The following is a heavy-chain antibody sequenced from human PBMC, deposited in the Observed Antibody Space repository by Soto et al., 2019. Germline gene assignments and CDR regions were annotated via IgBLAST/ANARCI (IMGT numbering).Heavy chain of an antibody. CDR3: AKDRGSYYDFWGGYFDY. J-gene: IGHJ4*02. Sequence: EVQLLESGGGLVQPGGSLRLSCGASGFAFSSYAMNWVRQAPGKGLEWVSAISGSAGSTYYADSVKGRFTVSRDNSKNTLFLQMDSPRAEDTAVYYCAKDRGSYYDFWGGYFDYWGQGTLVTVSS. CDR1: GFAFSSYA. CDR2: ISGSAGST. D-gene: IGHD3-3*01. V-gene: IGHV3-23*01.